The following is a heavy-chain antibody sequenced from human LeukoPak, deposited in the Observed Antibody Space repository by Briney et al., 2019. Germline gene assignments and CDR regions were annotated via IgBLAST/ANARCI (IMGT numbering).Heavy chain of an antibody. CDR2: IRTKAYGGTT. J-gene: IGHJ4*02. CDR1: GFTFGDYA. D-gene: IGHD1-26*01. V-gene: IGHV3-49*04. Sequence: GGSLRLSCTASGFTFGDYAMSWVRQAPGKGLEWVGFIRTKAYGGTTEYAASVKGRFTISRDDSKSIVYLQMNSLKTEDTAVYYCTRELSGSYYDFDYWGQGTLVTVSS. CDR3: TRELSGSYYDFDY.